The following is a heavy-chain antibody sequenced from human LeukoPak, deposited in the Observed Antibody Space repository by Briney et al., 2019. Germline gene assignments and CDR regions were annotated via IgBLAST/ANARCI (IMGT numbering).Heavy chain of an antibody. CDR3: ARELSDGSGSWDAFDI. V-gene: IGHV1-2*04. CDR2: INPNSGGT. Sequence: ASVKVSFKASGFTFTVYYMHWVRQAPGQGLEWMGWINPNSGGTNYAQKFQGWVTMTRDTSISTAYMEPSRLRSDDTAVYYCARELSDGSGSWDAFDIWGQGTMVTVSS. J-gene: IGHJ3*02. CDR1: GFTFTVYY. D-gene: IGHD3-10*01.